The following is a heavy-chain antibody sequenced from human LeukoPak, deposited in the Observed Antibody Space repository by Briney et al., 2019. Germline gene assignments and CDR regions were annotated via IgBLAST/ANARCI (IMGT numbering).Heavy chain of an antibody. CDR3: ARGGSYLSAFDI. CDR1: GFTFSNYW. CDR2: IKQDGSEK. D-gene: IGHD1-26*01. Sequence: GGSLRLSCAASGFTFSNYWMNWVRQAPGKGLEWVANIKQDGSEKYYVDSVKGRFTISRDIAKNSLYLQMNSLRAEDTAVYYCARGGSYLSAFDIWGQGTMVTVSS. J-gene: IGHJ3*02. V-gene: IGHV3-7*03.